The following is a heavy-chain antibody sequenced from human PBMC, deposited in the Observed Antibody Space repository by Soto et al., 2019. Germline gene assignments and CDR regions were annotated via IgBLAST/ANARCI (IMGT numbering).Heavy chain of an antibody. D-gene: IGHD3-3*01. V-gene: IGHV3-11*06. CDR3: ARDTKRYDSWSGYYTSYYYYGMDV. CDR1: GFPFSDYY. CDR2: IRSSSTYT. Sequence: PRLSCVASGFPFSDYYMSWIRQAPGKGLGWVSYIRSSSTYTNYADSVRGRFTISRDNAKNSLYLQMNGLRAEHTAVYYCARDTKRYDSWSGYYTSYYYYGMDVWGQGTTVTVSS. J-gene: IGHJ6*02.